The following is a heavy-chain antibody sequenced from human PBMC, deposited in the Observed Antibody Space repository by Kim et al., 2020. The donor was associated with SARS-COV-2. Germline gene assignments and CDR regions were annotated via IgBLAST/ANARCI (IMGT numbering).Heavy chain of an antibody. Sequence: SETLSLTCAVSGGSISSSNWWSWVRQPPGKGLEWIGEIYHSGSTNYNPSLKSRVTISVDKSKNQFSLKLSSVTAADTAVYYCAREWKQLVRPYAFDIWGQGTMVTVSS. V-gene: IGHV4-4*02. CDR1: GGSISSSNW. J-gene: IGHJ3*02. CDR2: IYHSGST. D-gene: IGHD6-13*01. CDR3: AREWKQLVRPYAFDI.